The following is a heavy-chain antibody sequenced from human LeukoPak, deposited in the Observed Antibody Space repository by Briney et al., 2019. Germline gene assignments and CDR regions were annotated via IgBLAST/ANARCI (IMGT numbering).Heavy chain of an antibody. CDR1: GFTFSGSA. V-gene: IGHV3-73*01. Sequence: GGSLRLSCAASGFTFSGSAMHWVRQASGKGLEWVGRIRSKADSYATAYAASVKGRFTISRDDSKNTAYLQMNSLKTEDTAVYYCARAPASYAFDIWGQGTLVTVSS. CDR2: IRSKADSYAT. CDR3: ARAPASYAFDI. J-gene: IGHJ3*02.